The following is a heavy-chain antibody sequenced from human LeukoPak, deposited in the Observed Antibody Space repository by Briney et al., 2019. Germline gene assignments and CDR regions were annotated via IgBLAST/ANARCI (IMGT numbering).Heavy chain of an antibody. CDR1: GYTFTSYG. CDR2: ISAYNGNT. V-gene: IGHV1-18*04. D-gene: IGHD2-2*01. CDR3: ARGPSTKYQLLSDY. J-gene: IGHJ4*02. Sequence: ASVKVSCKASGYTFTSYGISWVRQAPGQGLEWMGWISAYNGNTNFAQKLQGRVTMTTDTSTSTAYMELRSLRSDDTAVYYCARGPSTKYQLLSDYWGQGTLVTVSS.